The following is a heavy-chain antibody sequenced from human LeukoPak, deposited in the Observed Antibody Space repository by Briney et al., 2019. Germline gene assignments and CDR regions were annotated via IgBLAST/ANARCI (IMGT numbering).Heavy chain of an antibody. CDR1: GFNFRASW. CDR3: ARDPDHGAIDF. D-gene: IGHD3-10*01. Sequence: GGSLRLSCAASGFNFRASWMNWVRQAPGKGLEWVADMNQDGSVKFYVDSVKGRFTVSRDNTENSVYLQMNSLRVDDTAIYYCARDPDHGAIDFWGQGALVTVSS. J-gene: IGHJ4*02. V-gene: IGHV3-7*01. CDR2: MNQDGSVK.